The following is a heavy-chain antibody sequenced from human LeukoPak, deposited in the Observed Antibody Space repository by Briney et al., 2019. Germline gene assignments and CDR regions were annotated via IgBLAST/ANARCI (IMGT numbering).Heavy chain of an antibody. V-gene: IGHV3-30-3*01. D-gene: IGHD2-2*01. J-gene: IGHJ4*02. CDR2: ISYDGSNK. CDR3: AKGGVPVVSPAVN. Sequence: GSLRLSYAASGFTFSSYAMHWVRQAPGKGLEWVAVISYDGSNKYYADSVKGRFTISRDNSKNTLYLQMNSLRAEDTAVYYCAKGGVPVVSPAVNWGQGTLVTVSS. CDR1: GFTFSSYA.